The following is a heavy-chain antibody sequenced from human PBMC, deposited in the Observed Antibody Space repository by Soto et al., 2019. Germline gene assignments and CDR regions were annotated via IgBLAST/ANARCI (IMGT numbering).Heavy chain of an antibody. CDR1: GYTFTSYG. V-gene: IGHV1-18*01. CDR3: ARDGVRTGDEEEHALDI. D-gene: IGHD7-27*01. Sequence: ASVKVSCKASGYTFTSYGISWVRQAPGQGLEWMGWISAYNGNTNYAQKLQGRVTMTTDTSTSTAYMELRSLRSDDTAVYYCARDGVRTGDEEEHALDIWGQGTMVTVSS. CDR2: ISAYNGNT. J-gene: IGHJ3*02.